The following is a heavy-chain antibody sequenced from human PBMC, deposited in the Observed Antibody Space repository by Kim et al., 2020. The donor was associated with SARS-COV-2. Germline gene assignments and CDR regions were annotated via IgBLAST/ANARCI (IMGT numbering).Heavy chain of an antibody. V-gene: IGHV4-4*06. Sequence: GTTNNTRSLKSRLTMSVDTSKRQFSLKLRSVTAADTALYYCAAGNGWLDFWGQGILVTVSS. CDR2: GTT. D-gene: IGHD6-25*01. CDR3: AAGNGWLDF. J-gene: IGHJ4*02.